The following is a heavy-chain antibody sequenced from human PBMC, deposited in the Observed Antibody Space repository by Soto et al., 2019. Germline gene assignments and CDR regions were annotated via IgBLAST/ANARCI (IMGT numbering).Heavy chain of an antibody. CDR1: GYTFTSYG. Sequence: ASVKVSCKASGYTFTSYGISWVRQAPGQGIEWMGWISAYNGNTNYAQKLQGRVTMTTDTSTSTAYMELRSLRSDDTAVYYCARDLQGYYDSSGYLDDAFDIWGQGTMVTVSS. D-gene: IGHD3-22*01. V-gene: IGHV1-18*01. CDR3: ARDLQGYYDSSGYLDDAFDI. CDR2: ISAYNGNT. J-gene: IGHJ3*02.